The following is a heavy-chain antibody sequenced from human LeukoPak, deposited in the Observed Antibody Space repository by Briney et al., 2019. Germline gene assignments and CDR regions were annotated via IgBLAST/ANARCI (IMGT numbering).Heavy chain of an antibody. D-gene: IGHD3-3*01. CDR3: ARGTIYGIFIFRIDDFDY. V-gene: IGHV3-30*03. Sequence: PGGSLRLSCAASGFTVSGNYMSWVRQAPGKGLEWVAVISYDGSKRYYTDSVKGRFTISRDTSENTVYLQMNSLRAEDTAFYYCARGTIYGIFIFRIDDFDYGGLGTLVTVSS. CDR2: ISYDGSKR. CDR1: GFTVSGNY. J-gene: IGHJ4*02.